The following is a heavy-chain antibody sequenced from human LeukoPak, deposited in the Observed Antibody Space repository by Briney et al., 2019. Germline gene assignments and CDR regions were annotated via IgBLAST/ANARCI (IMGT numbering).Heavy chain of an antibody. CDR2: IIPIFGTA. CDR3: ARDRGDIVLMVYGNNWFDP. V-gene: IGHV1-69*01. Sequence: GSSAKVSCKASGGTFSSYAISWVRQAPGQGLEWMGGIIPIFGTANYAQKFQGRVTITADESTSTAYMELSSLRSEDTAVYYCARDRGDIVLMVYGNNWFDPWGQGTLVTVSS. D-gene: IGHD2-8*01. J-gene: IGHJ5*02. CDR1: GGTFSSYA.